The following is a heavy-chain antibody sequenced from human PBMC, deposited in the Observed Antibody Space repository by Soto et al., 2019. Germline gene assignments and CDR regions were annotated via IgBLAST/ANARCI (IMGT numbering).Heavy chain of an antibody. CDR3: AREYSSSSGWFDP. D-gene: IGHD6-6*01. V-gene: IGHV4-31*03. Sequence: QVQLQESGPGLVKPSQTLSLTCTVSGGSISSGGYYWSWIRQHPGKGLEWIGYIYYSGSTYYNPSLKSRVTISVDTSKDQSSLKLSSVTAADTAVYYCAREYSSSSGWFDPWGQGTLVTVSS. J-gene: IGHJ5*02. CDR2: IYYSGST. CDR1: GGSISSGGYY.